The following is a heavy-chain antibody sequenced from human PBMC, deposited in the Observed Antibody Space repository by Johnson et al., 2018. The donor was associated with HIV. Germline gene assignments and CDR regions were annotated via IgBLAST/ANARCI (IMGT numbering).Heavy chain of an antibody. J-gene: IGHJ3*02. CDR2: IWYDGSNK. CDR3: ARGRTQFLEGGAFDI. D-gene: IGHD3-3*01. V-gene: IGHV3-33*01. Sequence: QVQLVESGGGVVQPGRSLRLSCAASGFTFSSYGMHWVRQAPGKGLEWVAVIWYDGSNKSFADSVKGRFTISRVNLNNALYLQMNSLRTEDTAVYYCARGRTQFLEGGAFDIWGQGTMVIVSS. CDR1: GFTFSSYG.